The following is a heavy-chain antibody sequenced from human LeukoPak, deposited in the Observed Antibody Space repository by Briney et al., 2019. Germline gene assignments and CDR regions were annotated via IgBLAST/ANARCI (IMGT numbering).Heavy chain of an antibody. CDR2: ITSDGSTT. V-gene: IGHV3-74*03. J-gene: IGHJ4*02. CDR3: VRDNYGVDY. D-gene: IGHD3-16*01. Sequence: GGSLRLSCAASGFTSSRYWMQWVRQAPGKGLVWVSHITSDGSTTTYADSVKGRFTTSRDNAKNTLYLQMNSLRAEDTAVYYCVRDNYGVDYWGQGTLVTVSS. CDR1: GFTSSRYW.